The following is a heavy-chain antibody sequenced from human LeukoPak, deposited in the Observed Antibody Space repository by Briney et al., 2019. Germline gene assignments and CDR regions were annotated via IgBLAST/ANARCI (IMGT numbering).Heavy chain of an antibody. J-gene: IGHJ4*02. CDR3: ARSRITIFRKPGYFDY. V-gene: IGHV3-66*02. Sequence: PGGSLRLSCAASGFTFSSYAMSWVRQAPGKGLEWVSVIYSGGSTYYADSVKGRFTISRDNSKNTLYLQMNSLRAEDTAVYYCARSRITIFRKPGYFDYWGQGTLVTVSS. D-gene: IGHD3-3*01. CDR2: IYSGGST. CDR1: GFTFSSYA.